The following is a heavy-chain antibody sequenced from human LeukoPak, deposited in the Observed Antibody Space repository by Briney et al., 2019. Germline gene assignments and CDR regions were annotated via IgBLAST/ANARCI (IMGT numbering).Heavy chain of an antibody. CDR1: GGSISSSSHY. Sequence: SETLSLTCPVSGGSISSSSHYWAWIRQSPGKGLEWIGSMSYSGGTYYNPSLKSRVTISVDTSKNQFSLKLSSVTAADTAVYYCARHENLAGWLMYFDDWGQGTLVAVSS. J-gene: IGHJ4*02. D-gene: IGHD3-22*01. CDR3: ARHENLAGWLMYFDD. CDR2: MSYSGGT. V-gene: IGHV4-39*01.